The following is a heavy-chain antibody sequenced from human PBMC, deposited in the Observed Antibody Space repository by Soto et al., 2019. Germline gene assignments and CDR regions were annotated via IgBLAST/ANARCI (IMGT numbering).Heavy chain of an antibody. CDR3: AQRPDAFDI. J-gene: IGHJ3*02. Sequence: EVKLLESGGGLVQPGGSLRLSCVGSEFTFSMTWVRQAPGKGLEWVSMISNDGSSTYYADSVKGRFTISRDNSKKTLYLQMNSLRAEDTAGYYCAQRPDAFDIWGQGTMVTVSS. CDR2: ISNDGSST. CDR1: EFTFS. V-gene: IGHV3-23*01.